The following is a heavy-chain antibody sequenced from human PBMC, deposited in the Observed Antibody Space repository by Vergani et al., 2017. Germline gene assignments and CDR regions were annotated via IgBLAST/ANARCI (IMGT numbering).Heavy chain of an antibody. CDR2: LYPGDSDT. J-gene: IGHJ3*02. D-gene: IGHD2-21*01. Sequence: EAPLVQSGAEVKKPGESLKISCKGSGYSFTSYWIVWVTQMPGKALVWMGILYPGDSDTRYSPSFQGQVTISADKSISTAYLQLSSLKASDTAMYYCARPEGIPDAFDMWGQGTMVTVSS. CDR3: ARPEGIPDAFDM. CDR1: GYSFTSYW. V-gene: IGHV5-51*03.